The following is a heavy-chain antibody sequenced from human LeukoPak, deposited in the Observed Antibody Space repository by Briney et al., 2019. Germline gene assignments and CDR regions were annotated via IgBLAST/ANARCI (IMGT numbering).Heavy chain of an antibody. Sequence: GGSLRLSCAPSGLTFSSYWMGWVRQAPGKGLEWVANIKEDGSEKYYVDSVKGRFTISRDNAKNSLYLQMNSLRAEDTAVYYCVRVLASCYYYWGQGTLVTVSS. D-gene: IGHD2-2*01. CDR1: GLTFSSYW. J-gene: IGHJ4*02. CDR2: IKEDGSEK. CDR3: VRVLASCYYY. V-gene: IGHV3-7*04.